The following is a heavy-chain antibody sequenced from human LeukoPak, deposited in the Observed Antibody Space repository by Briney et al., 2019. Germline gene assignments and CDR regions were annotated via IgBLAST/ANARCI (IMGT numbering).Heavy chain of an antibody. CDR1: GGSFSGYY. V-gene: IGHV4-34*01. D-gene: IGHD3-3*01. J-gene: IGHJ5*02. CDR2: IYYSGST. Sequence: SETLSLTCAVYGGSFSGYYWGWIRQPPGKGLEWIGSIYYSGSTYYNPSLKSRVTISVDTSKNQFSLKLSSVTAADTAVYYCATARPLYYDFWSGFPGNWFDPWGPGTLVIVSS. CDR3: ATARPLYYDFWSGFPGNWFDP.